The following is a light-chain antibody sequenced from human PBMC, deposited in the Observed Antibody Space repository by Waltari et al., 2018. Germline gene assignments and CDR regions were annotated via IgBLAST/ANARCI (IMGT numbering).Light chain of an antibody. CDR2: GAS. J-gene: IGKJ2*01. V-gene: IGKV3-20*01. CDR3: KQYSSSPPT. CDR1: QSVSSSY. Sequence: EIVLTQSPGTLSLSPGERATLSCRASQSVSSSYLAWNQQKPGQAPRLLIYGASSRATGIPDRFSGSGSGTDFTITISRLEPEDVAVYYCKQYSSSPPTFGQGTKLEIK.